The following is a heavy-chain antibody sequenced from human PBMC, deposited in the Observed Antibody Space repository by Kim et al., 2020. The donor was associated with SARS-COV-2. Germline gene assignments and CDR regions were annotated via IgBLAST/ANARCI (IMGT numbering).Heavy chain of an antibody. J-gene: IGHJ4*02. CDR2: GTQ. CDR3: ARDPWNGFDY. D-gene: IGHD1-1*01. Sequence: GTQSKAQGFPGRFVFSLDTSVSTAYLQISSLKAEDTAVYYCARDPWNGFDYWGQGTLVTVSS. V-gene: IGHV7-4-1*02.